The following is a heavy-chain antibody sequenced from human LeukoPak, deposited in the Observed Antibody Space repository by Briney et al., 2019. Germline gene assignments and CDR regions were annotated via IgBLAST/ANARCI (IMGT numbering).Heavy chain of an antibody. CDR3: VRKFDY. V-gene: IGHV3-48*01. CDR2: ISRSSSTI. J-gene: IGHJ4*02. Sequence: GGSLRLSCEASGFTFSGYKMNWVRQAPGKGLEWVSHISRSSSTIYYADSVKGRFTISRDNAKNSLYLQMNSLRGEDAAVYYCVRKFDYWGQGILVTVSS. CDR1: GFTFSGYK.